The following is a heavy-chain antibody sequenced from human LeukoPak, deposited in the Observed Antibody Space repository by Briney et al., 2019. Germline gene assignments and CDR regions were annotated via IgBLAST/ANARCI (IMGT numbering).Heavy chain of an antibody. J-gene: IGHJ6*02. CDR2: IYYSGST. V-gene: IGHV4-59*08. CDR1: GGSFSSYY. D-gene: IGHD3-9*01. CDR3: ARLPYDILTGDYYGMDV. Sequence: PSETLSLTCAVYGGSFSSYYWSWIRQPPGKGLEWIGYIYYSGSTNYNPSLKSRVTISVDTSKNQFSLKLSSVTAADTAVYYCARLPYDILTGDYYGMDVWGQGTTVTVSS.